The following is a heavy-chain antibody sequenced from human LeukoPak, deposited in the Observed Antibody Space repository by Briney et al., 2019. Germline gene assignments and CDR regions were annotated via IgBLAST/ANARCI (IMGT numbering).Heavy chain of an antibody. CDR2: ISYDGSNK. CDR1: GFTFSSYG. J-gene: IGHJ6*02. CDR3: AKRYDPYYGMDV. V-gene: IGHV3-30*18. D-gene: IGHD1-1*01. Sequence: SGRSLRLSCAASGFTFSSYGMHWVRQAPGKGLEWVAVISYDGSNKYYADSVKGRFTISRDNSKNTLYLQMNSLRAEDTAVYYCAKRYDPYYGMDVWGQGTKVTVSS.